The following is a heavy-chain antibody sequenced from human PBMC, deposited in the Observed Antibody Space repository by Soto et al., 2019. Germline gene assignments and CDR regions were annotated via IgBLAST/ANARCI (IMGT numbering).Heavy chain of an antibody. J-gene: IGHJ4*02. CDR3: ARDSGYSGYEPLGY. Sequence: PGGSLRLSCAASGFTFSTYWMSWVRQAPGKGLEWVAVISYDGSNKYYADSVKGRFTISRDNSKNTLYLQMNSLRAEDTAVYYCARDSGYSGYEPLGYWGQGTLVTVSS. D-gene: IGHD5-12*01. CDR2: ISYDGSNK. CDR1: GFTFSTYW. V-gene: IGHV3-30-3*01.